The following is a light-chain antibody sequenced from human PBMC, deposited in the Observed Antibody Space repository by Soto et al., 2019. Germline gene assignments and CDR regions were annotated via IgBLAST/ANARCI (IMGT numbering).Light chain of an antibody. V-gene: IGLV2-11*01. CDR1: SSDIGGFNY. Sequence: QSALTQPRSVSGSPGQSVTISCTGTSSDIGGFNYVSWYQQHPGKVPKLMIYDVTKRPSGVPDRFSASKSGNTASLTISGLQAEDEADYYCCSYAGSYTFVFGTGTRSPS. CDR3: CSYAGSYTFV. CDR2: DVT. J-gene: IGLJ1*01.